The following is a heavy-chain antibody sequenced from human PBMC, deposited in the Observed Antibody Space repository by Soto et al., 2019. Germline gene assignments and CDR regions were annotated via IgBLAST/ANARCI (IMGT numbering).Heavy chain of an antibody. CDR3: ARARGGYSGYYYYYYGMDV. Sequence: ASVKVSCKASGGTFSSYAISWVRQAPGQGLEWMGGIIPIFGTANYAQKFQGRVTITADESTSTAYMELSSLRSEDTAVYYCARARGGYSGYYYYYYGMDVWGQGTTVTVSS. CDR2: IIPIFGTA. V-gene: IGHV1-69*13. D-gene: IGHD5-12*01. CDR1: GGTFSSYA. J-gene: IGHJ6*02.